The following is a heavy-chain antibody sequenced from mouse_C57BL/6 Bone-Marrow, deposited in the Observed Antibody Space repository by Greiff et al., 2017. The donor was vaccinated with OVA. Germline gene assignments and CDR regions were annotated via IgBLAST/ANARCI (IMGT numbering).Heavy chain of an antibody. D-gene: IGHD1-1*01. CDR1: GYTFTSYW. CDR2: IHPNSGST. Sequence: VKLQQPGAELVKPGASVKLSCKASGYTFTSYWMHWVKQRPGQGLEWIGMIHPNSGSTNYNENFKSKATLTVDKSSSTAYMQLSSLTSEDSAVYYCARWYYEGFAYWGQGTLVTVSA. CDR3: ARWYYEGFAY. J-gene: IGHJ3*01. V-gene: IGHV1-64*01.